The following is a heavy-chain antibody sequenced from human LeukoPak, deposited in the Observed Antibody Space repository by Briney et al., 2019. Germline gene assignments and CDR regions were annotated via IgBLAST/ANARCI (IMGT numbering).Heavy chain of an antibody. CDR3: ARRFGARAFDI. CDR1: GGSISRSSDY. D-gene: IGHD3-16*01. V-gene: IGHV4-39*01. CDR2: IYYRGSA. Sequence: SETLSLTCTVSGGSISRSSDYWAWIRQPPGQGLEWNGSIYYRGSASYSSSLQSRVTISVDTSKNQFSLKLTSVTAADTAVYYCARRFGARAFDIWGHGTMVSVSS. J-gene: IGHJ3*02.